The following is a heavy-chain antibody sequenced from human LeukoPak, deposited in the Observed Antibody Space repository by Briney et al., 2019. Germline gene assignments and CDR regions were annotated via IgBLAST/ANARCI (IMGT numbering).Heavy chain of an antibody. CDR1: GFSINSAYY. CDR3: ARLPRSVFGVDYIDY. V-gene: IGHV4-38-2*02. Sequence: SETLSLTCTVCGFSINSAYYWGWIRQPPGKGKEWIGAINHSGTTYHNPSLKSRVTISVDTSNNQFSLRLSYVTAADTAVYYCARLPRSVFGVDYIDYWGQGTLVTVSS. J-gene: IGHJ4*02. CDR2: INHSGTT. D-gene: IGHD3-3*01.